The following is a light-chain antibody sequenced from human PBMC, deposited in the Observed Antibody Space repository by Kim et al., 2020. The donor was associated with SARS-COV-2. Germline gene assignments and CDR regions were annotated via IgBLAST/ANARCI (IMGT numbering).Light chain of an antibody. Sequence: DIQMTQSPSSFSASVGDRVTITCRPSQGISNYLEWFQQKPGKAPKSLIYAASSLHTGVPSKFSGSVSGTDFTLTISSLQPEDFATYYCQQYHIYPITFGHGTRLEIK. CDR3: QQYHIYPIT. CDR2: AAS. V-gene: IGKV1-16*02. CDR1: QGISNY. J-gene: IGKJ5*01.